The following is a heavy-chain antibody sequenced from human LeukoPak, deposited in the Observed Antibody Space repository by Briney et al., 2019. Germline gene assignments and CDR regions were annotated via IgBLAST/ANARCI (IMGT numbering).Heavy chain of an antibody. CDR2: IYTSGST. J-gene: IGHJ3*02. D-gene: IGHD3-10*01. CDR1: GGSISSYY. V-gene: IGHV4-4*07. Sequence: SETLSLTCTVSGGSISSYYWSWIRQPAGKGLEWIGRIYTSGSTNYNPSLKSRVTMSVDTSKNQFSLKLSSVTAADTAVYYCARVGVIALRDAFDIWGQGTMVTVSS. CDR3: ARVGVIALRDAFDI.